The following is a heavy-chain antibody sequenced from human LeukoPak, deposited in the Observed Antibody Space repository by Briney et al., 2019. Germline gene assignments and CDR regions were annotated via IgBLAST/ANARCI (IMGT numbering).Heavy chain of an antibody. CDR3: ARGGYSSSWYHDS. D-gene: IGHD6-13*01. V-gene: IGHV3-48*03. J-gene: IGHJ4*02. Sequence: GGSLGLSCAASGFTFSSYEMDWVRQAPGKGLEWVSYISSSGSTIYYADSVKGRFTISRDNAKNSLYMQVNSLRAEDTAVYYCARGGYSSSWYHDSWGQGTLVTVSS. CDR2: ISSSGSTI. CDR1: GFTFSSYE.